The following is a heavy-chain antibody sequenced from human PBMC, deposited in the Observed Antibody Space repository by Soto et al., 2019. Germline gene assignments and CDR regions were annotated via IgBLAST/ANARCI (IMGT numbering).Heavy chain of an antibody. CDR1: GGSISSGDYY. CDR3: VGGSRNWWDYFDY. D-gene: IGHD2-15*01. J-gene: IGHJ4*02. CDR2: IYYSGST. V-gene: IGHV4-30-4*01. Sequence: QVQLQESGPGLVKPSQTLSLTCTVSGGSISSGDYYWSWIRQPPGKGLEWIGYIYYSGSTYYNPSLQSRVTISVDTSKNQFSLKLSSVTAADTAVYYCVGGSRNWWDYFDYWGQGTLVTVSS.